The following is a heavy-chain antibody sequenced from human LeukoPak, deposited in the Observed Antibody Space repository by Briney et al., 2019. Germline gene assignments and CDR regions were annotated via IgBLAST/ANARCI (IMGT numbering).Heavy chain of an antibody. J-gene: IGHJ6*03. CDR3: AREARLRYYYMDV. Sequence: GGSLRLSSTASGFIFSDYYMSFFRQAPGKGLEWVSYISSSASSTYYADSTEGRFTISRDNAKNSLYLQMNSLRAEDTAVYYCAREARLRYYYMDVWGKGTTVTISS. CDR2: ISSSASST. V-gene: IGHV3-11*04. CDR1: GFIFSDYY. D-gene: IGHD2-15*01.